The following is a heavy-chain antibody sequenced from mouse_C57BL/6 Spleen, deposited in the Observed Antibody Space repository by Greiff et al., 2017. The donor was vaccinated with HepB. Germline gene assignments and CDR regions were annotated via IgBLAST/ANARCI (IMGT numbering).Heavy chain of an antibody. CDR1: GFTFSDYY. CDR3: ARGGDYYGSSPWFAY. J-gene: IGHJ3*01. CDR2: ISNGGGST. Sequence: DVKLQESGGGLVQPGGSLKLSCAASGFTFSDYYMYWVRQTPEKRLEWVAYISNGGGSTYYPDTVKGRFTISRDNAKNTLYLQMSRLKSEDTAMYYCARGGDYYGSSPWFAYWGQGTLVTVSA. D-gene: IGHD1-1*01. V-gene: IGHV5-12*01.